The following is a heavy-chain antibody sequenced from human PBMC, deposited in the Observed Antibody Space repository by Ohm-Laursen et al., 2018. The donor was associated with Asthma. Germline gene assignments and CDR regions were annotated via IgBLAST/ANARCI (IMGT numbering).Heavy chain of an antibody. J-gene: IGHJ5*02. CDR2: ISGGGDNT. CDR1: GFTFSSYA. Sequence: SLRLSCTASGFTFSSYAMSWVRQAPGKGLEWVSAISGGGDNTNYADSVKGRFTISRDNSKNTLYLQMNSLRAEDTAMYYFASTNTLGAWGQGTLVTVSS. CDR3: ASTNTLGA. V-gene: IGHV3-23*01. D-gene: IGHD1/OR15-1a*01.